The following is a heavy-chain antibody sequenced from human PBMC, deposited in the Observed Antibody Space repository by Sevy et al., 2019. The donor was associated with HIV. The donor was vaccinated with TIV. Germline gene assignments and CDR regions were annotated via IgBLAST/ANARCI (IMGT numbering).Heavy chain of an antibody. V-gene: IGHV1-2*02. D-gene: IGHD1-1*01. CDR3: VRDERDGYFEY. CDR1: GYTFTGYY. CDR2: INPDSGGP. J-gene: IGHJ4*02. Sequence: ASVKVSCKASGYTFTGYYMHWMRQAPGQGLEWMGWINPDSGGPIYAPKFQGRVTLTRDTSISTAYMDLSRLKSDDTAVYYCVRDERDGYFEYLGQGTLVTVSS.